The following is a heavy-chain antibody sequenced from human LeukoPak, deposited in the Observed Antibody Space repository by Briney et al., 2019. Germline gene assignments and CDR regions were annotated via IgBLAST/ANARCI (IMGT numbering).Heavy chain of an antibody. CDR2: INHSGST. J-gene: IGHJ5*02. Sequence: NTSETLSLTCAVYGGSFSGYYWSWIRQPPGKGLEWIGEINHSGSTNYNPSLKSRVTISVDTSKNQFSLKLSSVTAADTAVYYCARGLFYFWSGYPFDPWGQGTLVTVSS. D-gene: IGHD3-3*01. CDR1: GGSFSGYY. CDR3: ARGLFYFWSGYPFDP. V-gene: IGHV4-34*01.